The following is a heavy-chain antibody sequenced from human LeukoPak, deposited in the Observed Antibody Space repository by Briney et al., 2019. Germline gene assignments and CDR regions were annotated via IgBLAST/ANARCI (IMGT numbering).Heavy chain of an antibody. CDR2: ISGTSGTI. CDR3: ARGQGDFWSGSYYYYYMDV. Sequence: QSGGSLRLSCAASGFTFSGYSMNWVRQAPGKGLEWVSYISGTSGTIYNADSVTGRFTISRDNAKNSLYLQMNSLRAEDTALYFCARGQGDFWSGSYYYYYMDVWGKGTTVTVSS. D-gene: IGHD3-3*01. V-gene: IGHV3-48*04. CDR1: GFTFSGYS. J-gene: IGHJ6*03.